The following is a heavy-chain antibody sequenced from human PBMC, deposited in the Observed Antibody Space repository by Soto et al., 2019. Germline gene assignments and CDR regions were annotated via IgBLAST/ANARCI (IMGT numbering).Heavy chain of an antibody. CDR1: GGTFSSYA. Sequence: SVKVSFKASGGTFSSYAISWVRQAPGQGLEWMGGIIPIFGTANYAQKFQGRVTITADESTSTAYMELSSLRSEDTAVYYCARGVDYSYGSYNGMDVWGQGTTVTVAS. CDR3: ARGVDYSYGSYNGMDV. D-gene: IGHD5-18*01. CDR2: IIPIFGTA. V-gene: IGHV1-69*13. J-gene: IGHJ6*02.